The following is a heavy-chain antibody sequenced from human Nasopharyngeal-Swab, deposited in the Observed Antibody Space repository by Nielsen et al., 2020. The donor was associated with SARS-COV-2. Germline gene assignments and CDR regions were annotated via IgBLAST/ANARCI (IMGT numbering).Heavy chain of an antibody. CDR3: TTLDDNSGYFGQ. J-gene: IGHJ4*02. D-gene: IGHD3-22*01. V-gene: IGHV3-15*01. Sequence: EGSLRLSCAASGFTFSHAWMTWVRQAPGKGLEWVGRINIKTDGGTTDYAAPVKGRFIISRDDSKNTLYLQMNSLKTEDTAVYYCTTLDDNSGYFGQWGQGTLVTVSS. CDR1: GFTFSHAW. CDR2: INIKTDGGTT.